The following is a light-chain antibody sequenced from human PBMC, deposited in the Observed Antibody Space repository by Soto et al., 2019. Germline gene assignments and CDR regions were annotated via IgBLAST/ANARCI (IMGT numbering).Light chain of an antibody. CDR3: QQYYSYPQT. CDR2: AAS. V-gene: IGKV1-8*01. Sequence: AIRMTQSPSSLSASTGDSVTITCRASQGISSYLAWYQQKPGKAPKLLIYAASTLQSGVPSRFSGSGSGTDFTLTISCLQSEDFATYYCQQYYSYPQTFGQGTK. J-gene: IGKJ1*01. CDR1: QGISSY.